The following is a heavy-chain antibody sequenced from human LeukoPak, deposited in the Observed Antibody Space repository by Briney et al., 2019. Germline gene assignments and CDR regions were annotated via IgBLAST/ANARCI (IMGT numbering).Heavy chain of an antibody. Sequence: GGSLRLSCAASGFTFSSYSMNWVRQDPGKGLEWVSSISSSSSYIYYADSVKGRFTISRDNAKNSLYLQMNSLRAEDTAVYYCATVLRYFDWLFRFDPWGEGTLVTVSS. CDR2: ISSSSSYI. J-gene: IGHJ5*02. CDR3: ATVLRYFDWLFRFDP. D-gene: IGHD3-9*01. CDR1: GFTFSSYS. V-gene: IGHV3-21*01.